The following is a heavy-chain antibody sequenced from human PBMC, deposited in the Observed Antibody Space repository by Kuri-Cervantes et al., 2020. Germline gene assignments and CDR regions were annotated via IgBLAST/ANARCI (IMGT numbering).Heavy chain of an antibody. Sequence: GESLKISCAASGFTFSANAMTWVRQGPGKGLEWVAKISGGGDSTEYADSVEGRFTISRDNSENTLFLQMNSLRADDAAVYYCARKMRIVGAGWFDYWGQGTLVTVSS. V-gene: IGHV3-23*01. CDR3: ARKMRIVGAGWFDY. D-gene: IGHD1-26*01. CDR1: GFTFSANA. CDR2: ISGGGDST. J-gene: IGHJ4*02.